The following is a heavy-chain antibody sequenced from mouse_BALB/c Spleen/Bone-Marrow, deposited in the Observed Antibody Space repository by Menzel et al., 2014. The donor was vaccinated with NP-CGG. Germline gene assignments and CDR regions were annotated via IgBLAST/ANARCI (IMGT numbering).Heavy chain of an antibody. CDR3: ASYVYGYYFDY. J-gene: IGHJ2*01. Sequence: EVQLQQSGAELVKPGASVKLSCTASGFNIKDTYMHWVKRRPEQGLEWIGRIDPANVNTKYDPKFQGKATITADTSSNTAYLQLSSLTSEDTAVYYCASYVYGYYFDYWGKGTTLTVSS. V-gene: IGHV14-3*02. CDR1: GFNIKDTY. CDR2: IDPANVNT. D-gene: IGHD1-1*01.